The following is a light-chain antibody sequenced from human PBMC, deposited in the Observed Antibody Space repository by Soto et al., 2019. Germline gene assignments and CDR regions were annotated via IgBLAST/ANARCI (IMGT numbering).Light chain of an antibody. CDR3: TSYTTSGTVV. CDR2: DVR. V-gene: IGLV2-14*03. J-gene: IGLJ2*01. Sequence: QSVLTQPASVSGSPGQSITISCTGTSSDVGGYDFVSWYQQHLGKAPKVIIYDVRNRPSGVSNRFSGSKSGNTASLTISGLQAEDEADYYCTSYTTSGTVVFGGGTKLTVL. CDR1: SSDVGGYDF.